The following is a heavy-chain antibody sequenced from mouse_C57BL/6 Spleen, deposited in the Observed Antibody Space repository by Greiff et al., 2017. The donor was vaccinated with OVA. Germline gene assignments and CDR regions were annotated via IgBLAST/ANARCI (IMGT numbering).Heavy chain of an antibody. Sequence: VHLVESGPELVKPGASVKISCKASGYAFSSSWMNWVKQRPGKGLEWIGRIYPGDGDTNYNGKFKGKATLTADKSSSTAYMQLSSLTSEDSAVYFCARLGYDYYAMDYWGQGTSVTVSS. CDR1: GYAFSSSW. CDR2: IYPGDGDT. D-gene: IGHD2-2*01. V-gene: IGHV1-82*01. CDR3: ARLGYDYYAMDY. J-gene: IGHJ4*01.